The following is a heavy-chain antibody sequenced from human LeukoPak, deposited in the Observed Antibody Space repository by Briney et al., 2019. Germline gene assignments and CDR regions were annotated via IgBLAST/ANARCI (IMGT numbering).Heavy chain of an antibody. CDR3: AKDGGYSNPVDY. CDR2: ISYDGSNK. J-gene: IGHJ4*02. D-gene: IGHD4-11*01. V-gene: IGHV3-30*18. CDR1: GFTFSSYG. Sequence: PGGSLRLSCAASGFTFSSYGMHWVRQAPGKGLGWVAVISYDGSNKYYADSVKGRFTISRDNSKNTLYLQMNSLRAEDTAVYYCAKDGGYSNPVDYWGQGTLVTVSS.